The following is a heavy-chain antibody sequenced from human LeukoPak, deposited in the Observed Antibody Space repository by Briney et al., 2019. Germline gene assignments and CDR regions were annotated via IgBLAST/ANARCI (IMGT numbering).Heavy chain of an antibody. J-gene: IGHJ4*02. CDR3: ARYCYVSGSYYFDY. CDR2: IYYSGST. V-gene: IGHV4-59*01. D-gene: IGHD3-10*01. Sequence: PSETLSLTCTVSGGSLNNYYCGWIRQPPGKGLEWIGYIYYSGSTNYNPSLKSRLTISVETSKNQFSLKLSSVTAADTAVYYCARYCYVSGSYYFDYFGQGSLVTASS. CDR1: GGSLNNYY.